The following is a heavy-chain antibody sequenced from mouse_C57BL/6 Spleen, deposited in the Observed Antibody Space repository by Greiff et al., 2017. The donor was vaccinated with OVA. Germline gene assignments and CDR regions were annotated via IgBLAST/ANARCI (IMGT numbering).Heavy chain of an antibody. CDR3: ARRNYYGSSLDY. CDR2: IYPSDSET. V-gene: IGHV1-61*01. D-gene: IGHD1-1*01. CDR1: GYTFTSYW. J-gene: IGHJ2*01. Sequence: QVQLQQPGAELVRPGSSVKLSCKASGYTFTSYWMDWVKQRPGQGLEWIGNIYPSDSETHYNQKFKDKATLTVDKSSSTAYMQLSSLTSEDSAVYDCARRNYYGSSLDYWGQGTTLTVSA.